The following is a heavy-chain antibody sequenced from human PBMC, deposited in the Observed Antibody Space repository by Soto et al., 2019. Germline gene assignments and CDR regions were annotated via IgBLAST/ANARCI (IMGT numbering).Heavy chain of an antibody. CDR2: IKQDGSEK. J-gene: IGHJ4*02. V-gene: IGHV3-7*01. Sequence: GGSLRLSCAASGFTFSSYWMSWVRQAPGKGLEWVANIKQDGSEKYYVDSVKGRFTISRDNTKNSLYLQMNSLRAEDTAVYYCASSPDYYDSSVLFDYWGQGTLVTVSS. CDR3: ASSPDYYDSSVLFDY. CDR1: GFTFSSYW. D-gene: IGHD3-22*01.